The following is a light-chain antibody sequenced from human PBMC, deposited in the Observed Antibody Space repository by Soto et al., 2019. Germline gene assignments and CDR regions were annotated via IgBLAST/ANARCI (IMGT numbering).Light chain of an antibody. J-gene: IGLJ3*02. Sequence: QSALTQPASVSGSPGQSITISWTGTSSDVGTFNLVSWYQQDPGRAPKLMIYEVTERPSGVSHRFSGSKSGNTASLTISGLEAGDEADYYCCSYAGTTTWVFGGGTKVTVL. V-gene: IGLV2-23*02. CDR1: SSDVGTFNL. CDR2: EVT. CDR3: CSYAGTTTWV.